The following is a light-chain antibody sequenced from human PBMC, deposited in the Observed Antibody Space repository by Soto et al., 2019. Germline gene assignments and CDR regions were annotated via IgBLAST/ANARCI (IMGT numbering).Light chain of an antibody. CDR2: GAS. V-gene: IGKV3-20*01. J-gene: IGKJ1*01. CDR3: QQYANSRT. CDR1: QSVSSNY. Sequence: EIVLTQSPGSLSLSPGERATLSCSASQSVSSNYLAWYQLKPGQAPRLLIYGASSRATGIPDRFSGSGSGTDFTLTISRLEPEDFAVYYCQQYANSRTFGQGTEVQI.